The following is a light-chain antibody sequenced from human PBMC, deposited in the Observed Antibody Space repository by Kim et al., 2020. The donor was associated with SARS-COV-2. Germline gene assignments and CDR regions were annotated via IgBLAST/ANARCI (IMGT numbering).Light chain of an antibody. CDR1: QDISNY. J-gene: IGKJ4*01. V-gene: IGKV1-33*01. Sequence: RSASVGDRGTITCQASQDISNYLNWYQQKPGKAPKLLIYDASNLETGVPSRFSGSGSGTDFTFTISSLQPEDIATYYCQQYDNLLTFGGGTKVEI. CDR3: QQYDNLLT. CDR2: DAS.